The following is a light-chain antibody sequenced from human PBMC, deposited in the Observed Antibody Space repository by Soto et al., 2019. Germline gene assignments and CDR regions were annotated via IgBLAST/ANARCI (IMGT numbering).Light chain of an antibody. CDR1: HSINTSF. Sequence: EIVLTQSPGTLSLSPGDRATLSCRSSHSINTSFLAWFQQKPGQAPRLRIYAASTRATGIPDRFSGSASETDFTLTLNRLEPEDSAVYYCRQYARAPFSLGPGTKVDIK. V-gene: IGKV3-20*01. J-gene: IGKJ3*01. CDR3: RQYARAPFS. CDR2: AAS.